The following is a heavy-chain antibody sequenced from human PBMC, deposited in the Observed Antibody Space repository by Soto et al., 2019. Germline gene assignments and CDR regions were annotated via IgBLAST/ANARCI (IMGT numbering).Heavy chain of an antibody. CDR3: ARGLIGEEQLTPSYYYYGMDV. D-gene: IGHD3-10*01. Sequence: QVQLVQSGAEVKKPGSSVKVSCKASGGTFSSYAISWVRQAPGQGLEWMGGIIPIFGTANYAQKFQGRVTITADKSTSTAYMELSSLRSEDTAVYYCARGLIGEEQLTPSYYYYGMDVWGQVTTVTVSS. CDR1: GGTFSSYA. V-gene: IGHV1-69*06. J-gene: IGHJ6*02. CDR2: IIPIFGTA.